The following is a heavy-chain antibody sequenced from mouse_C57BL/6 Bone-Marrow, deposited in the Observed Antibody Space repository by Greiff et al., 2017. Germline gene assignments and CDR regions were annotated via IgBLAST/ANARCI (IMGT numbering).Heavy chain of an antibody. CDR2: IDPNSGGT. CDR1: GYTFTSYW. D-gene: IGHD1-1*01. V-gene: IGHV1-72*01. Sequence: QVQLQQPGAELVKPGASVKLSCKASGYTFTSYWMHWVKQRPGRGLEWIGRIDPNSGGTKYNEKFKSKARLTVDKPSSTAYMQLSSLTSEDSAVYYGARGAHYYGSSLFAYWGQGTLVTVSA. J-gene: IGHJ3*01. CDR3: ARGAHYYGSSLFAY.